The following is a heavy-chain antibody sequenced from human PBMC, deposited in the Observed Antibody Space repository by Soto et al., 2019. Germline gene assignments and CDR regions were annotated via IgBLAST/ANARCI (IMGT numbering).Heavy chain of an antibody. J-gene: IGHJ4*02. Sequence: QVQLVESGGGVVQPGRSLRLSCAASGFTFSSYGMHWVRQAPGKGLEWVAVISYDGSNKYYADSVKGRFTISRDNSKNTLYLQMNSLRAEDTAVYYCAKDQDIVVVVAIDYWGQGTLVTVSS. CDR3: AKDQDIVVVVAIDY. CDR2: ISYDGSNK. CDR1: GFTFSSYG. D-gene: IGHD2-15*01. V-gene: IGHV3-30*18.